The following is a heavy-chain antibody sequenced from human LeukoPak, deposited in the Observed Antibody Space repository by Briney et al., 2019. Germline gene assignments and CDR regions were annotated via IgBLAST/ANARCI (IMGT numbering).Heavy chain of an antibody. CDR3: ATGPDWGAFDM. V-gene: IGHV1-2*02. CDR1: GYTFSGYF. J-gene: IGHJ3*02. Sequence: ASVKVSCKASGYTFSGYFIHWVRQAPGQGLEWMGWINSNSGGTNYAQNFQATVTMTRDTSMTTAYMELSRLRSDDTAVYYCATGPDWGAFDMWGQGTMVTVSS. D-gene: IGHD3-16*01. CDR2: INSNSGGT.